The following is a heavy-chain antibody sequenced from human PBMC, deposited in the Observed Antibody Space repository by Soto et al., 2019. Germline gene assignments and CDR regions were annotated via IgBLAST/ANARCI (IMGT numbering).Heavy chain of an antibody. D-gene: IGHD5-12*01. J-gene: IGHJ3*01. CDR3: ARRGTLSGRDAFDV. CDR2: VYVSDSET. V-gene: IGHV5-51*01. CDR1: GYYSSSYW. Sequence: GESLKISFRGSGYYSSSYWIAWVRQMSGKGLEWLGSVYVSDSETKYSPSFQGQVTISADKYTNTAYLYWSSLKASDTAMYYCARRGTLSGRDAFDVWGEGTMVTVSS.